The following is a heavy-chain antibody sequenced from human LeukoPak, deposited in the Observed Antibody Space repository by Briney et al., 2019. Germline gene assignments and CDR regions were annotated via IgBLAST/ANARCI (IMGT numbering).Heavy chain of an antibody. J-gene: IGHJ4*02. CDR3: AKLNGGSCSSVYDY. Sequence: PGGSLRLSCAASGFTFGSYAMSWVRQAPGKGLEWVSVISGGGGTTYYADSVKGRFTISRDNPKNTLYLQMNSLRAEDTAIYYCAKLNGGSCSSVYDYWGQGTLVTVSS. CDR2: ISGGGGTT. D-gene: IGHD2-15*01. CDR1: GFTFGSYA. V-gene: IGHV3-23*01.